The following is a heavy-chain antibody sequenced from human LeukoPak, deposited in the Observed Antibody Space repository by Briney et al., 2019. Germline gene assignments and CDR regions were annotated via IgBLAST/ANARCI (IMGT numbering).Heavy chain of an antibody. CDR2: ISPTSSYM. CDR1: GFTFTDFY. D-gene: IGHD4-23*01. CDR3: VRDADGGNSWFDT. V-gene: IGHV3-21*04. J-gene: IGHJ5*02. Sequence: SGGSLRLSCAASGFTFTDFYMKWVRQARGKGLEWVSWISPTSSYMYYADSVKGRFTISRDNAKNSLYLQINSMSAEDTALYYCVRDADGGNSWFDTWGQGTLVTVSS.